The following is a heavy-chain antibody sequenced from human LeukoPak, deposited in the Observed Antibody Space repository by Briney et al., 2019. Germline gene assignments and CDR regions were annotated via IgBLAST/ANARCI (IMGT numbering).Heavy chain of an antibody. CDR1: GGSFSGYY. V-gene: IGHV4-34*01. CDR3: ARQGYSSGKPRFNDAFDI. J-gene: IGHJ3*02. Sequence: SETLSLTCAVYGGSFSGYYWSWIRQPPGKGLEWIGSIYYSGSTYYNPSLKSRVTISVDTSKNQFSLKLSSVTAADTAVYYCARQGYSSGKPRFNDAFDIWGQGTMVTVSS. CDR2: IYYSGST. D-gene: IGHD6-19*01.